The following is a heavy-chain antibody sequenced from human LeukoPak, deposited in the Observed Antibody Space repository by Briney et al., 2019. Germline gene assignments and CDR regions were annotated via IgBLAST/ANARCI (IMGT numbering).Heavy chain of an antibody. V-gene: IGHV3-30*18. J-gene: IGHJ4*02. CDR1: GFTFSSYG. CDR3: AKDRDSSGWYSARTYGY. D-gene: IGHD6-19*01. Sequence: GGSLRLSCAASGFTFSSYGMHWVRQAPGKGLEWVAVISYDGSNKYYADSVKGRFTISRDNSKNTLYLQMNSLRAEDTAVYYCAKDRDSSGWYSARTYGYWGQGTLVTVSS. CDR2: ISYDGSNK.